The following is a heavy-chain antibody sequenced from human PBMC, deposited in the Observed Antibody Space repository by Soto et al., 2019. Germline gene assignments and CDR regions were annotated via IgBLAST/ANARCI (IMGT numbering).Heavy chain of an antibody. Sequence: GESLKISYKGSGYSFTSYWIGWVRQMPGKGLEWMGIIYPGDSDTRYSPSFQGQVTISADKSISTAYLQWSSLKASDTAMYYCARRYYYDSSGYYSTRGAFDIWGQGTMVTVSS. CDR1: GYSFTSYW. CDR2: IYPGDSDT. D-gene: IGHD3-22*01. J-gene: IGHJ3*02. CDR3: ARRYYYDSSGYYSTRGAFDI. V-gene: IGHV5-51*01.